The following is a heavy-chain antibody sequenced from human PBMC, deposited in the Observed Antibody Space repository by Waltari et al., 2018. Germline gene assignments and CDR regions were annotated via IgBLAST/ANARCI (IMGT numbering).Heavy chain of an antibody. CDR2: MNPNSGNT. CDR1: GYTFTSYD. CDR3: ARSSAKNYYYYYGMDV. J-gene: IGHJ6*02. D-gene: IGHD6-6*01. V-gene: IGHV1-8*01. Sequence: QVQLVQSGAEVKKPGASVKVSCTAAGYTFTSYDINCVRQAAGQGLEWMGWMNPNSGNTGYAQKFQGRVTMTRNTSISTAYMELSSLRSEDTAVYYCARSSAKNYYYYYGMDVWGQGTTVTVSS.